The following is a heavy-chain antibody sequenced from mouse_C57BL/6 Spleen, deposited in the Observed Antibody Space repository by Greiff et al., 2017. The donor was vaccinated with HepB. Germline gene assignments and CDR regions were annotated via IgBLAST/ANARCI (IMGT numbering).Heavy chain of an antibody. J-gene: IGHJ4*01. Sequence: EVQGVESGGDLVKPGGSLKLSCAASGFTFSSYGMSWVRQTPDKRLEWVATISSGGSYTYYPDSVKGRFNISRDNAKNTLYLPMSSLKSEDTAMYYGARQGDSTTVGENDAMDYWGQGTSVTVSS. CDR3: ARQGDSTTVGENDAMDY. D-gene: IGHD1-1*01. CDR1: GFTFSSYG. V-gene: IGHV5-6*01. CDR2: ISSGGSYT.